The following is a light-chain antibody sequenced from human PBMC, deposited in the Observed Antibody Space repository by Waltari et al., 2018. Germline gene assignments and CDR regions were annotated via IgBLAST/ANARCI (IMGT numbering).Light chain of an antibody. CDR1: QSLVFVDGNTY. CDR2: NVS. V-gene: IGKV2-30*01. CDR3: VQGTGWPWT. Sequence: VLVQSPLSLPVSLGQPASISCRSYQSLVFVDGNTYLNWLHQRPGQSPRRLIYNVSNRESGVPDRFTGSGSGTGFTLKISRVAAEDVGVYYCVQGTGWPWTFGQGTKVEIK. J-gene: IGKJ1*01.